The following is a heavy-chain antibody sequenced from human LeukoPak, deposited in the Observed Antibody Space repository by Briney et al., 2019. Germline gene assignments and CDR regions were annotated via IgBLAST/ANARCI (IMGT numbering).Heavy chain of an antibody. V-gene: IGHV4-30-4*01. D-gene: IGHD3-22*01. J-gene: IGHJ5*02. CDR2: IYYSGST. Sequence: TLSLTCTVSGGSLSSYYWSWIRQPPGKGLEWIGYIYYSGSTYYNPSLKSRVTISVDTSKNQFSLKLSSVTAADTAVYYCARDSDYYDSSGLSGNWFDPWGQGTLVTVSS. CDR3: ARDSDYYDSSGLSGNWFDP. CDR1: GGSLSSYY.